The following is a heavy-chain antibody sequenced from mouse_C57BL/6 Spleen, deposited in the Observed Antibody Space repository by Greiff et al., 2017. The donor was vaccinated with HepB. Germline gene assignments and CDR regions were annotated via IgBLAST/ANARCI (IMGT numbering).Heavy chain of an antibody. Sequence: VQLKESGPVLVKPGASVKMSCKASGYTFTDYYMNWVKQSHGKSLEWIGVINPYNGGTSYNQKFKGKATLTVDKSSSTAYMELNSLTSEDSAVYYCARGGIYDGPYAMDYWGQGTSVTVSS. CDR2: INPYNGGT. J-gene: IGHJ4*01. CDR1: GYTFTDYY. CDR3: ARGGIYDGPYAMDY. V-gene: IGHV1-19*01. D-gene: IGHD2-3*01.